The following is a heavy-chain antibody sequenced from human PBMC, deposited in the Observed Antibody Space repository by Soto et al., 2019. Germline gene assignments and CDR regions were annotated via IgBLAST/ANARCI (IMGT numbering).Heavy chain of an antibody. CDR1: GAPIFNGGYL. Sequence: LWETLSLICTASGAPIFNGGYLWIWIRQSPGKGLEWIGYINHSGSPNYNPSLKSRVTISVDTSKNQFSLKLSSVTAADTAVYYCASNTNFSSWSHFDSWGQGTLVTVSS. V-gene: IGHV4-30-2*06. CDR3: ASNTNFSSWSHFDS. J-gene: IGHJ4*02. CDR2: INHSGSP. D-gene: IGHD6-13*01.